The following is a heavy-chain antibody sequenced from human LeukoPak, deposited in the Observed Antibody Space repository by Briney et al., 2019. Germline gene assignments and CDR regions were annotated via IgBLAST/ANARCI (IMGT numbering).Heavy chain of an antibody. J-gene: IGHJ2*01. V-gene: IGHV3-48*03. D-gene: IGHD6-13*01. CDR2: ISVNGGDI. Sequence: PGGSLRLSCTASGYTLCGYEMTRVRQAPGKGLEWMSYISVNGGDIHYADSVRGRFTTSRDDAKNSLYLHMNSLRVEDTAIYYCARKTDRLGAVGRDRYFDLWGRGTLITVSS. CDR1: GYTLCGYE. CDR3: ARKTDRLGAVGRDRYFDL.